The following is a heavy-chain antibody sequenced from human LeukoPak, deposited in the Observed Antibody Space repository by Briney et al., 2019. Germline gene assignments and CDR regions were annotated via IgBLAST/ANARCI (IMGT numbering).Heavy chain of an antibody. CDR1: GGSISSGDYY. CDR3: ARATVTEYFQH. D-gene: IGHD4-17*01. CDR2: IYYSGST. V-gene: IGHV4-30-4*01. Sequence: SETLSVTCTVSGGSISSGDYYWSWIRQPPGKGLEWIGYIYYSGSTYYNPSLKSRVTISVDTSKNQFSLKLSSVTAADTAVYYCARATVTEYFQHWGQGTLVTVSS. J-gene: IGHJ1*01.